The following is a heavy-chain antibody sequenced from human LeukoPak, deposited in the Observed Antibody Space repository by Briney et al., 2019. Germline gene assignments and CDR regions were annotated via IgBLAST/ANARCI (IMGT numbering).Heavy chain of an antibody. CDR3: ARDKRLRRFDY. CDR2: ISSSSSYI. CDR1: GFTFSSYW. J-gene: IGHJ4*02. V-gene: IGHV3-21*01. Sequence: GGSLRLSCAASGFTFSSYWMNWVRQAPGKGLEWVSSISSSSSYIYYADSVKGRFTISRDNAKNSLYLQMNSLRAEDTAVYYCARDKRLRRFDYWGQGTLVTVSS. D-gene: IGHD4-17*01.